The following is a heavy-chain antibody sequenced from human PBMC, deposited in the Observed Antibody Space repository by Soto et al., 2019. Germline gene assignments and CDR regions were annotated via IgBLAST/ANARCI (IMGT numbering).Heavy chain of an antibody. CDR3: ARDFFDSSDYTTNWFDP. V-gene: IGHV4-39*01. Sequence: PSETLSLTCTVSGGSISETGYYWGWIRQPPGKGLEWIGNIYYSGSTDYNPSLKSRVTISVDTSKNQFSLKLTSVTAADAALYYCARDFFDSSDYTTNWFDPWGQGTLVTVSS. J-gene: IGHJ5*02. CDR2: IYYSGST. CDR1: GGSISETGYY. D-gene: IGHD3-22*01.